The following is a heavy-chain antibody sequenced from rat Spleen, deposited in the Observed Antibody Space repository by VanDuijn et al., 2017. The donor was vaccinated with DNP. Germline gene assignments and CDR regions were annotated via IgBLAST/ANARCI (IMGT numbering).Heavy chain of an antibody. CDR1: GFTFSNYD. J-gene: IGHJ2*01. CDR3: ARNSGDTFDY. CDR2: ISTSGGST. D-gene: IGHD1-1*01. Sequence: EVQLVESGGGLVQPGRSLKLSCAASGFTFSNYDMAWVRQAPTKGLEWVASISTSGGSTYYRDSVKGRFTVSRDNAKSTLYLQMDSLRSEDTATYYCARNSGDTFDYWGQGVMVTVSS. V-gene: IGHV5-25*01.